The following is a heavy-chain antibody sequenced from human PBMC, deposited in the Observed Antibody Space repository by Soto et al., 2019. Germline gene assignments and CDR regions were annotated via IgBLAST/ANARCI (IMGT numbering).Heavy chain of an antibody. Sequence: QVQLVQSGAEVKKPGASVKVSCKASGYTFTSYDIIWVRQAPGQGLEWMGWMNPNGGNTASAQKLQSRVTLTWNSSIITAYMELSSLRSAGTAMYYRARGLDMITFGGVQRTKYSYYYMNVWGKGTTVTVS. D-gene: IGHD3-16*01. CDR1: GYTFTSYD. J-gene: IGHJ6*03. V-gene: IGHV1-8*01. CDR2: MNPNGGNT. CDR3: ARGLDMITFGGVQRTKYSYYYMNV.